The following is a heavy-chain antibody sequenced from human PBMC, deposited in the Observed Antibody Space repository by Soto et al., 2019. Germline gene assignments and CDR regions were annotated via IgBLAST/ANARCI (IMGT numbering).Heavy chain of an antibody. CDR2: ISAYNGNT. J-gene: IGHJ6*02. CDR1: GYTFTSYG. D-gene: IGHD2-15*01. Sequence: AASVKVSCKASGYTFTSYGISWVRQAPGQGLEWMGWISAYNGNTNYAQKLQGRVTMTTDTSTSTAYMELRSLRSDDTAVYYCAKSSPYYYYGMDVWGQGTTVTVSS. CDR3: AKSSPYYYYGMDV. V-gene: IGHV1-18*01.